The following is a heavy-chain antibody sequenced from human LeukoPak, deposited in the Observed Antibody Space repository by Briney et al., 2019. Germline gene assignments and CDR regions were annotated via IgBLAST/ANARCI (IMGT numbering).Heavy chain of an antibody. Sequence: GGSLRLSCAASGFTFSSYAMHWVRQAPGKGLEWVAVISYDGSNKYYADSVKGRFTISRDNAKNSLYLQMNSLRAEDTAVYYCARQAGERGTATYYYYGMDVWGQGTTVTVSS. V-gene: IGHV3-30-3*01. CDR1: GFTFSSYA. D-gene: IGHD6-13*01. CDR2: ISYDGSNK. J-gene: IGHJ6*02. CDR3: ARQAGERGTATYYYYGMDV.